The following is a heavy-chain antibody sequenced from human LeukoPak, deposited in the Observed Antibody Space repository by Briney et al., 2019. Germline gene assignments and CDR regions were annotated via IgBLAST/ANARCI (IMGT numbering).Heavy chain of an antibody. V-gene: IGHV3-53*01. CDR3: AARSSGNPYF. CDR1: GLIVSNSY. CDR2: IYYNGNT. J-gene: IGHJ4*02. Sequence: GGSLRLSCAASGLIVSNSYMNWVRQAPGKGLEWVSVIYYNGNTFYADSVMGRFTISRDNSKNTLYLQMNSLRAEDTAVYYCAARSSGNPYFWGQGTLVTVSS. D-gene: IGHD1-26*01.